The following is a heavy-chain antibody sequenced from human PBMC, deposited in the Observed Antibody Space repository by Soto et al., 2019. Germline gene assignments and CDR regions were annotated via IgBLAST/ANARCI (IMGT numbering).Heavy chain of an antibody. CDR2: IYYSGST. D-gene: IGHD1-26*01. J-gene: IGHJ5*02. V-gene: IGHV4-39*01. CDR1: GGSISSSSYY. CDR3: ARQARSWELLPNWFDP. Sequence: SETLSLTCTVSGGSISSSSYYWGWIRQPPGKGLEWIGSIYYSGSTYYNPSLKSRVTISVDTSKNQFSLKLSSVTAADTAVYYCARQARSWELLPNWFDPWGQGTLVTVSS.